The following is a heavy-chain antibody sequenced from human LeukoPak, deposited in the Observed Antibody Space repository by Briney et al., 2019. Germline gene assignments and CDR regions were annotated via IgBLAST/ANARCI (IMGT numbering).Heavy chain of an antibody. CDR1: GFTFRNYA. CDR3: AKDPSLSGIAVAGTFY. D-gene: IGHD6-19*01. J-gene: IGHJ4*02. CDR2: IAATSGST. V-gene: IGHV3-23*01. Sequence: GGSLRLSCAASGFTFRNYAMNWVRQVPGKGLEWVSSIAATSGSTFYADSVKGRFTISRDNSKNTLYLQMNSLRAEDTAVYYCAKDPSLSGIAVAGTFYWGQGTLVTVSS.